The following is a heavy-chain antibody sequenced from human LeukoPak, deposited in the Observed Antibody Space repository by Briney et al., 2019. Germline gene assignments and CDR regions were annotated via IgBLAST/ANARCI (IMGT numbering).Heavy chain of an antibody. J-gene: IGHJ1*01. CDR3: ARDTVLQGGDYGD. CDR1: GYTFTSYG. V-gene: IGHV1-18*01. Sequence: ASVKVSCKSSGYTFTSYGISWVRQAPRQGLEWMGWISAYNCNTNYAQKLQGRAIMTIDTSTSTAYMELRGLRSDDKGVYYCARDTVLQGGDYGDWGQGTLVTV. CDR2: ISAYNCNT. D-gene: IGHD4-17*01.